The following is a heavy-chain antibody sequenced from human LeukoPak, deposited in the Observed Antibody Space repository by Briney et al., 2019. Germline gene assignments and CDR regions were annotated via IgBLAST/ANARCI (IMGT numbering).Heavy chain of an antibody. Sequence: SETLSLTCTVSGGSISSSSYYWGWIRQPPGKGLEWIGSIYYSGSTYYNPSLKSRVTISVDTSKNQFSLKLSSVTAADTAVYYCARSHHHLVHVDYWGQGTLVTVSS. CDR3: ARSHHHLVHVDY. J-gene: IGHJ4*02. V-gene: IGHV4-39*07. D-gene: IGHD1-14*01. CDR2: IYYSGST. CDR1: GGSISSSSYY.